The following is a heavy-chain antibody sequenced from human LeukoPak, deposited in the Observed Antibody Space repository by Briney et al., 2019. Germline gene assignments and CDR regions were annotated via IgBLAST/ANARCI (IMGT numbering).Heavy chain of an antibody. CDR1: GDSLNSNNW. J-gene: IGHJ4*02. V-gene: IGHV4-4*02. Sequence: PSGTLSLTCAVSGDSLNSNNWWNWVRQPPGKGLEWIGEIYHSGSTSYNPSLKSRVTILVDKSKNQFSLKLSSVTAADTAVYYCASGDNDPLFDYWGQGTLVTVSS. CDR3: ASGDNDPLFDY. D-gene: IGHD1-1*01. CDR2: IYHSGST.